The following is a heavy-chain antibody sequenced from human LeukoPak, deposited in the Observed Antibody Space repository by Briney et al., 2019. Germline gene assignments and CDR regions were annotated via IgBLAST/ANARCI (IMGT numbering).Heavy chain of an antibody. CDR3: ARYMDTAMVSYYYYYYGMDV. CDR2: ISSSSSYI. D-gene: IGHD5-18*01. CDR1: GFTFSSYS. V-gene: IGHV3-21*01. Sequence: GGSLRLSCAASGFTFSSYSMNWVRQAPGKGLEWVSSISSSSSYIYYADSVKGRFTISRDNAKNSLYLQMNSLGAEDTAVYYCARYMDTAMVSYYYYYYGMDVWGQGTTVTVSS. J-gene: IGHJ6*02.